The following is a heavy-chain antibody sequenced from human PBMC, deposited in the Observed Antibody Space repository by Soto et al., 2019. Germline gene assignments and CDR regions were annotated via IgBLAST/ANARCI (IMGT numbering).Heavy chain of an antibody. Sequence: SETLSLTCTVSGGSISSGDYYWSWIRQPPGKGLEWIGYIYYSGSTYYNPSLKSRVTISVDTSKNQFSLKLSSVTAADTAVYYCARPFGDFNWGQRRTDAFDIWGQGTMVTVSS. CDR2: IYYSGST. D-gene: IGHD3-10*01. CDR3: ARPFGDFNWGQRRTDAFDI. J-gene: IGHJ3*02. V-gene: IGHV4-30-4*01. CDR1: GGSISSGDYY.